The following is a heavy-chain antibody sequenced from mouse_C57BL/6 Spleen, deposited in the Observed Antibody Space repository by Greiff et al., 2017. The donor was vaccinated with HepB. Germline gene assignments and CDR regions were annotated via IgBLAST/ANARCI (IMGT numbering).Heavy chain of an antibody. Sequence: EVKLMESGAELVRPGASVKLSCTASGFNIKDYYMHWVKQRPEQGLEWIGRIDPEDGDTEYAPKFQGKATMTADTSSNTAYLQLSSLTSEDTAVYYCTTSYYGYPWFAYWGQGTLVTVSA. D-gene: IGHD2-9*01. V-gene: IGHV14-1*01. CDR1: GFNIKDYY. CDR3: TTSYYGYPWFAY. J-gene: IGHJ3*01. CDR2: IDPEDGDT.